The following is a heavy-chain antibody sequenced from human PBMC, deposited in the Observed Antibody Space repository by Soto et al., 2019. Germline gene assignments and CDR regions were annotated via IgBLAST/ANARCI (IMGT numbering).Heavy chain of an antibody. CDR3: PRDLDYYGSGSYYNRIDY. V-gene: IGHV1-69*01. CDR1: GGPFSDYA. CDR2: IIPMFGTA. Sequence: QVQLVQSGAEVKKPGSSVKVSCKVSGGPFSDYAVSWVRQAPGQGLEWMGGIIPMFGTANYAQKFQGRVTITADESTTTAYMELSSLRSEDTAVYYCPRDLDYYGSGSYYNRIDYWGQGTLVTVSS. J-gene: IGHJ4*02. D-gene: IGHD3-10*01.